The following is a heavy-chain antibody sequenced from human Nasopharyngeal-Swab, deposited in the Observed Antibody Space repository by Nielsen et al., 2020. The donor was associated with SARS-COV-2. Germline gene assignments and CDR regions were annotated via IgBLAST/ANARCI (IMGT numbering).Heavy chain of an antibody. CDR2: ISSSSSYI. CDR1: GFTLSSYS. CDR3: ARTAAASENGMDV. V-gene: IGHV3-21*01. D-gene: IGHD2-2*01. J-gene: IGHJ6*02. Sequence: GGSLRLSCAASGFTLSSYSMNWVRQAPGKGLEWVSSISSSSSYIYYADSVKGRFTISRDNAKNSLYLQMNGLRAEDTAVYYCARTAAASENGMDVWGQGTTVTVSS.